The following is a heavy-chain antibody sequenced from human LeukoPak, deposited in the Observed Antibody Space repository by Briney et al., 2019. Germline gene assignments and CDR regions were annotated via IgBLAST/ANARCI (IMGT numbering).Heavy chain of an antibody. CDR2: IKQDGSEK. CDR3: ARSPSPQHYYESSGYYFFDS. CDR1: GFTFSSYW. D-gene: IGHD3-22*01. J-gene: IGHJ4*02. Sequence: GGSLRLSCAASGFTFSSYWMSWVRQAPGKGLEWVANIKQDGSEKYYVDSVKGRFTISRDNAKNSLYLQMNSLRAEDTAVYYCARSPSPQHYYESSGYYFFDSWGQGTLVTVSS. V-gene: IGHV3-7*03.